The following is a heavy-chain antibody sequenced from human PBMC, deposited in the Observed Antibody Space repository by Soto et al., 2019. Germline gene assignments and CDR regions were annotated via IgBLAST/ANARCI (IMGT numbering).Heavy chain of an antibody. V-gene: IGHV3-48*02. CDR1: GFTFSNFA. CDR3: ARDSPSCVSSSCLFES. Sequence: EVQLVESGGGLVHPGGSLRLSCAASGFTFSNFAVNWARQAPGKGLEWLAFISSTGSGEYYSDAVKGRFTVSRDNVKTWTFLQTNSLRDEDTAVHLCARDSPSCVSSSCLFESWGQGTLVTVSS. D-gene: IGHD2-2*01. J-gene: IGHJ4*02. CDR2: ISSTGSGE.